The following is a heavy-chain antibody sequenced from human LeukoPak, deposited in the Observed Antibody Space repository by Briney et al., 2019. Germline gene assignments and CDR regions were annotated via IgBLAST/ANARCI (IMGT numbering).Heavy chain of an antibody. V-gene: IGHV3-23*01. CDR2: ISRSGDIT. CDR1: GFTFSTYG. D-gene: IGHD6-19*01. Sequence: GGSLRLSCAASGFTFSTYGMNWVRQAAGKGLEWVSTISRSGDITYYADSVKGRFTISRDNSKKTLYLQMNSLRAEDTAVYYCATGSTAVAGTKYWGQGILVTVSS. J-gene: IGHJ4*02. CDR3: ATGSTAVAGTKY.